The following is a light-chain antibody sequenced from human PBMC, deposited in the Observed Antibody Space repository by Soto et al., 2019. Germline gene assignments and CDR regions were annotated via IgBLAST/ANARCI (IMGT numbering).Light chain of an antibody. V-gene: IGLV2-14*01. J-gene: IGLJ2*01. CDR1: SSDVGGYNY. CDR3: SSYTSINTLDVV. Sequence: QSALTQPASVSGSPGQSITISCTGTSSDVGGYNYVSWYQQHPGKAPKLIIYEVSNRPSGVSSRFSGSKSANTASLTISGPQAEDEADYYCSSYTSINTLDVVFGGGTKLTVL. CDR2: EVS.